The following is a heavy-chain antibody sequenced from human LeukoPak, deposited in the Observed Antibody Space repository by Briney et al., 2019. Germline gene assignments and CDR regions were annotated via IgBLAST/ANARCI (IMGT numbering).Heavy chain of an antibody. CDR1: GFTVSSNY. Sequence: GGSLRLSCAASGFTVSSNYVSWVRQAPGKGLEWVSVIYSGGSTYYADSVKGRFTISRHNSKNTLYLQMNSLRAEDTAVYYCARGTVATFWNYWGQGTLVTVSS. CDR3: ARGTVATFWNY. D-gene: IGHD4-23*01. V-gene: IGHV3-53*04. J-gene: IGHJ4*02. CDR2: IYSGGST.